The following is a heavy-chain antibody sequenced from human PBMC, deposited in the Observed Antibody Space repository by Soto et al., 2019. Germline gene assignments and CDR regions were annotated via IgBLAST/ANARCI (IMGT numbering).Heavy chain of an antibody. CDR2: ISYIGST. CDR1: GDSINNYY. V-gene: IGHV4-59*01. CDR3: ARGYCSGVICYLYYFDY. D-gene: IGHD2-15*01. J-gene: IGHJ4*02. Sequence: QVQLQESGPGLVKPSETLSLNCTVSGDSINNYYWNWIRQPPGKGLEWIGYISYIGSTNYNPSLESRVTISVDSSKNQFSPRLSSVTAADTAVYFFARGYCSGVICYLYYFDYWGQGTLVSVSS.